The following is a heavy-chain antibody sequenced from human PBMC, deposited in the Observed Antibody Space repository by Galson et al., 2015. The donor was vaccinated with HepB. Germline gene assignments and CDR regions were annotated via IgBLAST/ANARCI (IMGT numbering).Heavy chain of an antibody. CDR3: TRDLPSAVLRFLEWLGRDYYYYMDV. CDR1: GFTFGDYA. J-gene: IGHJ6*03. CDR2: IRSKAYGGTK. D-gene: IGHD3-3*01. Sequence: SLRLSCAASGFTFGDYAMSWFRQAPGKGLEWVGFIRSKAYGGTKEYAASVKGRFTISRDDSKSIAYLQMNSLKTEDTAVYYCTRDLPSAVLRFLEWLGRDYYYYMDVWGKGTTVTVSS. V-gene: IGHV3-49*03.